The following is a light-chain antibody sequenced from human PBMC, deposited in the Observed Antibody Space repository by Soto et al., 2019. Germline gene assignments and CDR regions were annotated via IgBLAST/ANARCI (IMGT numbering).Light chain of an antibody. CDR1: QPIIGNY. J-gene: IGKJ2*01. CDR3: EQHVDSVYI. V-gene: IGKV3-20*01. CDR2: GAS. Sequence: PGERATLSCRASQPIIGNYLAWYQQKPGQAPRLLIYGASNRATGVPDRFSGSYSGTDFSLTITRLEPEDFAVYYCEQHVDSVYIFGQGTRLEIK.